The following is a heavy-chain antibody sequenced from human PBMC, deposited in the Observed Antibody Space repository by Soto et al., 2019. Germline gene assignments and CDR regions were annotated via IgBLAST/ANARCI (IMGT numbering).Heavy chain of an antibody. CDR1: GGSISSSSYY. CDR3: ARQPYCSSTSCYPFSNWFDP. J-gene: IGHJ5*02. V-gene: IGHV4-39*01. CDR2: IYYSGST. Sequence: QLQLQESGPGLVKPSETLFLTCTVSGGSISSSSYYWGWIRQPPGKGLEWIGSIYYSGSTYYNPSLKSRVTISVDTSKNQFSLKLSSVTAADTAVYYCARQPYCSSTSCYPFSNWFDPWGQGTLVTVSS. D-gene: IGHD2-2*01.